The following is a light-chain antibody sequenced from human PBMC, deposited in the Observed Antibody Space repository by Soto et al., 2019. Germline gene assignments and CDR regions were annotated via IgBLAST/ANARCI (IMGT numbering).Light chain of an antibody. CDR3: SSYAGSANLL. CDR2: EVD. J-gene: IGLJ2*01. Sequence: QSGLTQPPSASGSPGQSVIISCTGTNNDVGRNHYVSWYQFLPGQVPKVIIYEVDKRPSGVPDRFSGSRSGNTASLTVSGLHSEDEGDYYCSSYAGSANLLFGGGTKLTVL. CDR1: NNDVGRNHY. V-gene: IGLV2-8*01.